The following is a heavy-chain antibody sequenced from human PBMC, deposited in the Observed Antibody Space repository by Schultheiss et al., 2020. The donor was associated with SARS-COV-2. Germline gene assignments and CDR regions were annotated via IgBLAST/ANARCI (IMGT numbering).Heavy chain of an antibody. D-gene: IGHD4-17*01. CDR2: IWYDGSNK. V-gene: IGHV3-33*08. J-gene: IGHJ6*02. Sequence: GGSLRLSCAASGFTFSNAWMSWVRQAPGKGLEWVAVIWYDGSNKYYADSVKGRFTISRDNAKNSLYLQMNSLKTEDTAVYYCTRRRSTVTTYRQWDGMDVWGQGTTVTVSS. CDR3: TRRRSTVTTYRQWDGMDV. CDR1: GFTFSNAW.